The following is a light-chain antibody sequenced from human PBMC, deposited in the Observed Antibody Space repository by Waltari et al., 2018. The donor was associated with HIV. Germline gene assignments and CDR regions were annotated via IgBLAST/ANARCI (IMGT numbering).Light chain of an antibody. J-gene: IGLJ1*01. CDR1: RSDVGGYNY. Sequence: QSALTQPASVSGSPGQSITISCTGTRSDVGGYNYVSWYQHHPGEAPKPMIYEVNNRAPVVSTRFSGSKSGNTASRTIAGLQAEDEADYYCSSYTSSSPYVFGTGTKVTVL. V-gene: IGLV2-14*01. CDR2: EVN. CDR3: SSYTSSSPYV.